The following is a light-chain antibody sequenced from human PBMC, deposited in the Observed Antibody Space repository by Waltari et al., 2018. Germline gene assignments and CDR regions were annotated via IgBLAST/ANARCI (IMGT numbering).Light chain of an antibody. CDR1: KLGDKY. CDR2: QDT. J-gene: IGLJ3*02. CDR3: QAWDTSTHWV. V-gene: IGLV3-1*01. Sequence: SYELTQSPSVSVSPGQTASITCSGDKLGDKYACWYQQKPGQSPVLVIYQDTKRPSGIPERFSGSNSGNTATLTISGTQAMDEGDYFCQAWDTSTHWVFGGGTKLTVL.